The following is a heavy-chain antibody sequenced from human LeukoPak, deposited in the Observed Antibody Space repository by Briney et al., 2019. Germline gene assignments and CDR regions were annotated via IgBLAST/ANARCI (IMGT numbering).Heavy chain of an antibody. CDR3: ARGGIAAAGTGGAFDI. Sequence: ASVKVSCKASGYTFTGYYMHWVRQAPGQGLEWMGWINPNSGGTNYAQKFQGWVTMTRDTSISTAYMELSRLRSDDTAVYYCARGGIAAAGTGGAFDIWGQGTMVTVSS. V-gene: IGHV1-2*04. D-gene: IGHD6-13*01. CDR2: INPNSGGT. J-gene: IGHJ3*02. CDR1: GYTFTGYY.